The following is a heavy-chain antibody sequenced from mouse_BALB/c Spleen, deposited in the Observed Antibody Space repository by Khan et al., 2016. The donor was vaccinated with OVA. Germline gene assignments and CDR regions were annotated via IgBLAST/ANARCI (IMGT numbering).Heavy chain of an antibody. V-gene: IGHV5-6*01. Sequence: VQLKESGGDLVKPGGSLKLSCAASGFTFSSYSMSWVRQTPDKRLEWVATISSVGDYTYYPDSVKGRFTISRDNAKNTLYLQMSSLKSEDTAMYYCASHLTGSCAYWGQGTLVTVSA. CDR1: GFTFSSYS. CDR2: ISSVGDYT. CDR3: ASHLTGSCAY. J-gene: IGHJ3*01. D-gene: IGHD4-1*01.